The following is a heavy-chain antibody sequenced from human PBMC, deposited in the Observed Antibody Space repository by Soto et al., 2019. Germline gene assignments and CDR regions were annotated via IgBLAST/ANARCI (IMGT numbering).Heavy chain of an antibody. D-gene: IGHD3-22*01. Sequence: WGSLRLSCAASGFTFSSYGMHWVRQAPGKGLEWVAVIWYDGSNKYYADSVKGRFTISRDNSKNTLYLQMNSLRAEDTAVYYCARDTQNYYDTSGNLAYWGQGTLVTVSS. CDR3: ARDTQNYYDTSGNLAY. V-gene: IGHV3-33*01. CDR2: IWYDGSNK. J-gene: IGHJ4*02. CDR1: GFTFSSYG.